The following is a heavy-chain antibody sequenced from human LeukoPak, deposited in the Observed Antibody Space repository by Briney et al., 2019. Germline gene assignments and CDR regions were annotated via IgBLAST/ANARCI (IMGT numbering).Heavy chain of an antibody. D-gene: IGHD3-10*01. Sequence: SETLSLTCTVSGGSISSYYWSWIRQPPGKGLEWIGYIYYSGSTNYNPSLKSRFTISVDTSKNQFSLKLSSVTAADTAVYYRARVRVLLWFGEPYHWGQGTLVTVSP. CDR3: ARVRVLLWFGEPYH. J-gene: IGHJ5*02. V-gene: IGHV4-59*12. CDR1: GGSISSYY. CDR2: IYYSGST.